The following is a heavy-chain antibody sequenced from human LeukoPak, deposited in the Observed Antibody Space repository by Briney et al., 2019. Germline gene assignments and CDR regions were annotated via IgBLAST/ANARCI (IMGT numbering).Heavy chain of an antibody. CDR1: GYSFTSYW. CDR3: GGDTGYDPDNDAFDI. Sequence: GESLKISCKGSGYSFTSYWIGWVRQMPGKGLEWMGIIYPGDSDTRYSPSFQGQATISADKSISTAYLQWSSLKASDTAMYYCGGDTGYDPDNDAFDIWGQGTMVTVSS. CDR2: IYPGDSDT. J-gene: IGHJ3*02. V-gene: IGHV5-51*01. D-gene: IGHD5-12*01.